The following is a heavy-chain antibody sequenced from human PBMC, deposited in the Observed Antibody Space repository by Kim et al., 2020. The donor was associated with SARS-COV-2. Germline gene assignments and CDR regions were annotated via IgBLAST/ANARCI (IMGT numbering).Heavy chain of an antibody. D-gene: IGHD2-21*01. V-gene: IGHV4-59*01. J-gene: IGHJ6*02. Sequence: YNPALKGRVTISVDTSKNQFSLRLSSVTAADTAVYYCARDRNKFHYGMDVWGQGTTVTVSS. CDR3: ARDRNKFHYGMDV.